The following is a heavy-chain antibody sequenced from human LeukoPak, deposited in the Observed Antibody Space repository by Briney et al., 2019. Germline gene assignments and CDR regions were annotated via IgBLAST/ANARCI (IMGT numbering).Heavy chain of an antibody. V-gene: IGHV1-69*13. D-gene: IGHD4-17*01. CDR1: GYTFTSYG. J-gene: IGHJ4*02. Sequence: ASVKVSCKASGYTFTSYGISWVRQAPGQGLEWMGGIIPIFGTANYAQKFQGRVTITADESTSTAYMELSSLRSEDTAVYYCARNPAPRDDGDYSDYWGQGTLVTVSS. CDR2: IIPIFGTA. CDR3: ARNPAPRDDGDYSDY.